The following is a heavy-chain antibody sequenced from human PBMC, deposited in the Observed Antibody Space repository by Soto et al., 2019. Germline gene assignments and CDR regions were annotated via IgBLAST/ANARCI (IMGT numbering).Heavy chain of an antibody. D-gene: IGHD2-15*01. V-gene: IGHV1-2*04. CDR1: GYTFTGYY. CDR3: ARDCSGGSCYRSFDY. Sequence: ASLKVSCKASGYTFTGYYMHWVRQAPGQGLEWMGWINPNSGGTNYAQKFQGWVTMTRDTSISTAYMELSRLRSDDTAVYYCARDCSGGSCYRSFDYWGQGTLVTVSS. J-gene: IGHJ4*02. CDR2: INPNSGGT.